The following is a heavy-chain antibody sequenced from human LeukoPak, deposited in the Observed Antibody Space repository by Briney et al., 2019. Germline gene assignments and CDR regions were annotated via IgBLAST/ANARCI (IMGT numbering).Heavy chain of an antibody. J-gene: IGHJ6*03. Sequence: SETLSLTCTVSGYSISSGYYWSWIRQSPDKGLEWIGYIYYSGSTNYNPSLQSRVTISVDTSKNQFSLKISSLTAADTAVYYCARVAIPYDISPYYDGYMDVWGKGTTVTVSS. CDR2: IYYSGST. CDR3: ARVAIPYDISPYYDGYMDV. CDR1: GYSISSGYY. D-gene: IGHD3-22*01. V-gene: IGHV4-61*01.